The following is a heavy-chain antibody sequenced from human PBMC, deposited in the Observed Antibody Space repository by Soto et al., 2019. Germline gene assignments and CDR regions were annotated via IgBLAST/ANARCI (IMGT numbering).Heavy chain of an antibody. V-gene: IGHV3-30*18. D-gene: IGHD3-10*01. Sequence: QVQLVESGGGVVQPGRSLRLSCAASGFTFSSYGMHWVRQAPGKGLEWVAVISYDGSNKYYADSVKGRFTISRDNSKNTLYLQMNSLRAEETAVYYCAKMQVWFGELFSSYGMDVWGQGTTVTVSS. J-gene: IGHJ6*02. CDR1: GFTFSSYG. CDR3: AKMQVWFGELFSSYGMDV. CDR2: ISYDGSNK.